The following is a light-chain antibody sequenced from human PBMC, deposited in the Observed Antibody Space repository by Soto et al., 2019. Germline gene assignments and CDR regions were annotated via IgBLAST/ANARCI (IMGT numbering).Light chain of an antibody. CDR2: EVT. CDR3: SSYTSINTHV. CDR1: TSDVGGYNY. V-gene: IGLV2-14*01. Sequence: QSVLTQPASVSGSPGQSITISCTGTTSDVGGYNYVSWYQQHPGKAPKLMIYEVTNRPSGVSKRFSGSKSGNTASLTISGLQADDEADYYCSSYTSINTHVFGTGTKLTVL. J-gene: IGLJ1*01.